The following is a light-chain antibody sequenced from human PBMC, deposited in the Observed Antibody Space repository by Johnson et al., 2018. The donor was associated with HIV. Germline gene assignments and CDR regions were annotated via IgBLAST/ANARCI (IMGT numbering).Light chain of an antibody. CDR2: DNN. V-gene: IGLV1-51*01. J-gene: IGLJ1*01. Sequence: QSVLTQPPSVSAAPGQKVTISCSGSSSNIGNNYVSWYQQLPGTAPKFLIYDNNKRPSGIPDRFSGSKSGTSATLGITGLQTGDAADYYCGTWDSTLSQGVFGTGTKVTVL. CDR1: SSNIGNNY. CDR3: GTWDSTLSQGV.